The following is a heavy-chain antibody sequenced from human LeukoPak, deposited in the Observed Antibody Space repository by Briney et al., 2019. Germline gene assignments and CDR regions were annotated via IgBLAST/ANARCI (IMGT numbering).Heavy chain of an antibody. CDR1: GFTFSSYS. Sequence: PGGSLRLSCAASGFTFSSYSMNWVRQAPGKGLEWVSSISSSSSYIYYADSVKGRFTISRDNAKNSLYLQMNSLRAEDTAVYYCARSFGSGSYFVFIFDYWGQGTLVTVSS. D-gene: IGHD3-10*01. V-gene: IGHV3-21*01. CDR2: ISSSSSYI. CDR3: ARSFGSGSYFVFIFDY. J-gene: IGHJ4*02.